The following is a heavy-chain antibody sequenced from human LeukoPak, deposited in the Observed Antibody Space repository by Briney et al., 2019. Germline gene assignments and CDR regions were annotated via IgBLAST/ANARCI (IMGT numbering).Heavy chain of an antibody. CDR3: ARDLGIALAGSGVY. J-gene: IGHJ4*02. D-gene: IGHD6-19*01. V-gene: IGHV3-21*01. CDR1: GFTFSTYS. Sequence: GGSLRLSCAASGFTFSTYSMNWVRQAPGRGLEWVSSISGNTNYIYYADSVRGRFTISRDNAKNLLYLQMNSLRVEDTAVYYCARDLGIALAGSGVYWGQGALVTVSS. CDR2: ISGNTNYI.